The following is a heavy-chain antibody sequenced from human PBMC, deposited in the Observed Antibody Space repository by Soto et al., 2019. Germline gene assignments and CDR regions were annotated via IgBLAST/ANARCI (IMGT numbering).Heavy chain of an antibody. V-gene: IGHV4-31*03. CDR3: ARGVTFGGVIAPRFDP. D-gene: IGHD3-16*02. CDR1: GDSISSGDYY. J-gene: IGHJ5*02. Sequence: PSETLSLTCTVSGDSISSGDYYWSWIRQHPGKGLEWIGYIYYSEMTYYSPSLSSRLTISLDTSKNQFSLKLRSATAADTAVYYCARGVTFGGVIAPRFDPWGQGTLVTVSS. CDR2: IYYSEMT.